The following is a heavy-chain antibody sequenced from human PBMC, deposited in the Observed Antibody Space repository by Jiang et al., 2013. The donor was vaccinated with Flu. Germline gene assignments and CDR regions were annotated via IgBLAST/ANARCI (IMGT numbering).Heavy chain of an antibody. D-gene: IGHD2-8*01. Sequence: LLKPSETLSLTCTVSGGPISSYYWSWIRQPPGKGLEWIGYIYYSGSTNYNPSLKSRVTISVDTSKNQFSLKLSSVTAADTAVYYCARDQWVCTNGVCLSSWFDPWGQGTLVTVSS. CDR3: ARDQWVCTNGVCLSSWFDP. CDR2: IYYSGST. CDR1: GGPISSYY. V-gene: IGHV4-59*01. J-gene: IGHJ5*02.